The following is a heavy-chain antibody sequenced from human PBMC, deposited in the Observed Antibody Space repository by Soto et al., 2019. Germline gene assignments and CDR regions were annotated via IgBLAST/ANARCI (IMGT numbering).Heavy chain of an antibody. J-gene: IGHJ6*02. CDR2: INPNSGGT. CDR1: GYTFTGYY. D-gene: IGHD1-7*01. Sequence: RASVKVSCKASGYTFTGYYMHWVRQAPGQGLEWMGWINPNSGGTNYAQKFQGWVTMTRDTSISTAYMELSRLRSDDTAVYYCARAVGITGTLTGGMDVWGQGTTVTVSS. CDR3: ARAVGITGTLTGGMDV. V-gene: IGHV1-2*04.